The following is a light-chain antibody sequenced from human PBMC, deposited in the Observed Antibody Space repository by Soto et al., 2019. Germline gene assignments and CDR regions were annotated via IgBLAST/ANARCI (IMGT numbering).Light chain of an antibody. J-gene: IGLJ3*02. CDR2: EVS. CDR3: SSFTSINTWV. Sequence: QSALTQPASVSGSPGQSITISCTGTSSDVRGYNYVSWYQQHPGKAPKLMIYEVSNRPSGVSNRFFGSKSGNTASLTISGLQTEDEADYYCSSFTSINTWVFGGGTKLTVL. CDR1: SSDVRGYNY. V-gene: IGLV2-14*01.